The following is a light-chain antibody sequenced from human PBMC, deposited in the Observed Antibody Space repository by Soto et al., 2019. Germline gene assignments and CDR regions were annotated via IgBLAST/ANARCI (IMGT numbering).Light chain of an antibody. J-gene: IGKJ4*01. CDR1: QSVSSSY. CDR3: QQYGSSPLT. CDR2: GAS. Sequence: EIVLTQSPGTLSLSPGERVTLSCRASQSVSSSYLAWYQRKPGQAPRLLIYGASSRATGIPDRFSGSGSGTDSTLTISRLEPEDLAVYYCQQYGSSPLTFGGGTKVEIK. V-gene: IGKV3-20*01.